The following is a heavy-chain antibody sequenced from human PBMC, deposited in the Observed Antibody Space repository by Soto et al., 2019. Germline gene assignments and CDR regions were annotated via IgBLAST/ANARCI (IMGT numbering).Heavy chain of an antibody. CDR1: GGTFSSYA. D-gene: IGHD3-16*01. CDR3: ARDWDYYYGMDV. J-gene: IGHJ6*02. Sequence: SVKVSCKASGGTFSSYAISWVRQAPGQGLEWMGGIIPIFGTANYAQKFQGRVTITADESTSTAYMELSSLRSEDTAMYYCARDWDYYYGMDVWGQGTTVTVSS. CDR2: IIPIFGTA. V-gene: IGHV1-69*13.